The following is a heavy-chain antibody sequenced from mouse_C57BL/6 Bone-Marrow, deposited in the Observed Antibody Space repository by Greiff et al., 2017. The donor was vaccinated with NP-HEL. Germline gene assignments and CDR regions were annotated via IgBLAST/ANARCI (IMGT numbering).Heavy chain of an antibody. CDR3: ARSYYDYDGSIYWYFDV. J-gene: IGHJ1*03. CDR2: IYPGDGDT. V-gene: IGHV1-80*01. D-gene: IGHD2-4*01. CDR1: GYAFSSYW. Sequence: QVHVKQSGAELVKPGASVKISCKASGYAFSSYWMNWVKQRPGKGLEWIGQIYPGDGDTNYNGKFKGKATLTADKSSSTAYMQLSSLTSEDSAVYFCARSYYDYDGSIYWYFDVWGTGTTVTVSS.